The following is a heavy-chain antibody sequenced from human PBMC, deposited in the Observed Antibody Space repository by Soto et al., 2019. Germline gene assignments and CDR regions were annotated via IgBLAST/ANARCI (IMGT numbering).Heavy chain of an antibody. J-gene: IGHJ6*02. V-gene: IGHV1-24*01. CDR1: GYTLTELS. CDR2: FDPEDGET. D-gene: IGHD3-3*01. CDR3: ATVRFLEWSGYYYGMDV. Sequence: GSVKVSCKVSGYTLTELSMHWVLQAPGKGLEWMGGFDPEDGETIYAQKFQGRVTMTEDTSTDTAYMELSSLRSEDTAVYYCATVRFLEWSGYYYGMDVWGQGTTVTVSS.